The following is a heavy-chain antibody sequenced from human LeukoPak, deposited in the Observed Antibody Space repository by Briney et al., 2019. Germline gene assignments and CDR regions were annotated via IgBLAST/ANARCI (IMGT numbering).Heavy chain of an antibody. Sequence: SETLSLTCAVYGGSFSGYYWSWIRQPPGKGLEWIGEINHSGSTNYNPSLKSRVTISVDTSKNQFSLKLSSVTAADTAVYYCARRITMVRALRDWGQGTLVTVSS. V-gene: IGHV4-34*01. CDR3: ARRITMVRALRD. J-gene: IGHJ4*02. CDR1: GGSFSGYY. CDR2: INHSGST. D-gene: IGHD3-10*01.